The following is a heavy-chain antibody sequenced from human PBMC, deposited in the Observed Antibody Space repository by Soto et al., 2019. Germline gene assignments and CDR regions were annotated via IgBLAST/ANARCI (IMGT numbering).Heavy chain of an antibody. CDR1: GFTFSRYG. Sequence: QVQLVESGGSVVQPGRSLRLSCAASGFTFSRYGMHWVRQAPGKGLEWLAVISYDGSNKKYADSVKGRFTLSRDNSKNTLYLQMNSLRAEDTAVYYCAKDPRTHSDFWSDYYSWDYFDHWGQGTLVTVSS. CDR3: AKDPRTHSDFWSDYYSWDYFDH. D-gene: IGHD3-3*01. CDR2: ISYDGSNK. J-gene: IGHJ4*02. V-gene: IGHV3-30*18.